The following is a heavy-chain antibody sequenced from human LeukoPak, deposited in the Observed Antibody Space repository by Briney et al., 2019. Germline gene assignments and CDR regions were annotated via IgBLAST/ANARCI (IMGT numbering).Heavy chain of an antibody. D-gene: IGHD5-24*01. CDR1: GFTFSSYA. CDR3: ANVEMATMGFDY. J-gene: IGHJ4*02. V-gene: IGHV3-23*01. Sequence: GGPLRLSCAASGFTFSSYAMSWVRQAPGKGLEWVSAISGSGGSTYYADSVKGRFTISRDNSKNTLYLQMNSLRAEDTAVYYCANVEMATMGFDYWGQGTLVTVSS. CDR2: ISGSGGST.